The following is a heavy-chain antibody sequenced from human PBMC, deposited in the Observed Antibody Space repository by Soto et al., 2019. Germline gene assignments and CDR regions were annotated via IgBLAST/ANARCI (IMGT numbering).Heavy chain of an antibody. V-gene: IGHV1-3*01. D-gene: IGHD3-22*01. Sequence: ASVKVSCKASGYTFTSYAMHWVRQAPGQRLEWMGWINAGNGNTKYSQKFQGRVTITRDTSASTVYMELSSLRSEDTAVYYCARRGSGYYNDAFDIWGQGTMVTVSS. CDR3: ARRGSGYYNDAFDI. J-gene: IGHJ3*02. CDR2: INAGNGNT. CDR1: GYTFTSYA.